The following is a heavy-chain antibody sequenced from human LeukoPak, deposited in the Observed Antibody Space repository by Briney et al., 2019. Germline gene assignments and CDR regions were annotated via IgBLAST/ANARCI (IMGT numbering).Heavy chain of an antibody. CDR3: AREYSSGWVFDY. Sequence: LETLSLTCTVSGGSISSYYWSWIRQPAGKGLEWIGRIYTSGSTNYNPSLKSRVTMSVDTSKNQFSLELSSVTAADTAVYYCAREYSSGWVFDYWGQGTLVTVSS. CDR1: GGSISSYY. J-gene: IGHJ4*02. CDR2: IYTSGST. V-gene: IGHV4-4*07. D-gene: IGHD6-19*01.